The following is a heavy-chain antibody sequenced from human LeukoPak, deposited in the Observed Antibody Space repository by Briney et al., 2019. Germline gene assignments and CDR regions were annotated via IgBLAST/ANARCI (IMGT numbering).Heavy chain of an antibody. J-gene: IGHJ3*02. CDR1: GFTFSSYA. V-gene: IGHV3-23*01. CDR3: AKDNDYGDYPDAFDI. D-gene: IGHD4-17*01. CDR2: ISGSGDST. Sequence: GGSLRLSCAASGFTFSSYAMSWVRQAPGKGLEWVSVISGSGDSTHYADSVKGRFTISRDNSKNTPYLQMNSLRAEDTAVYYCAKDNDYGDYPDAFDIWGQGTMVTVSS.